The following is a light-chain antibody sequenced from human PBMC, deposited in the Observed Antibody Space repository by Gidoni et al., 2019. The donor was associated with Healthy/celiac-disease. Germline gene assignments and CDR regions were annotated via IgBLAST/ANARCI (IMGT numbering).Light chain of an antibody. Sequence: QSVLTQPPSASGTPGQGVTLSCSGSSSNIGSNTVNWYQQIPGTAPKLLIYSNNQRPSVVPDRFAGSKSGTSASLAISGLQSEDEADYYCAAWDDSLNGYVFGTGTKVTVL. CDR1: SSNIGSNT. CDR2: SNN. V-gene: IGLV1-44*01. CDR3: AAWDDSLNGYV. J-gene: IGLJ1*01.